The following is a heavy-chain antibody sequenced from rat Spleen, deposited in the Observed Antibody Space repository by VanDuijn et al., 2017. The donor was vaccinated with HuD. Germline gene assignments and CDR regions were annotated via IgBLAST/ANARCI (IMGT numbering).Heavy chain of an antibody. CDR2: ISTSGGST. J-gene: IGHJ2*01. Sequence: EVQLVESGGGLVQPGRSLKLSCAASGFTFSTFPMAWVRQAPTKGLEWVATISTSGGSTYYRDSVKGRFTISRDNAKSTLYLQMNSLRSEDTATYYCTRVKLGAGYYFDYWGQGVMVTVSS. CDR1: GFTFSTFP. D-gene: IGHD5-1*01. CDR3: TRVKLGAGYYFDY. V-gene: IGHV5-46*01.